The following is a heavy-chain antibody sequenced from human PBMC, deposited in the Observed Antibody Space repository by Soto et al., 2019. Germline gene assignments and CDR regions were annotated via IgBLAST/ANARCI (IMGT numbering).Heavy chain of an antibody. V-gene: IGHV3-9*01. CDR3: AKGPPAMVRGGSAPYYFDY. CDR2: ISWNSGSI. J-gene: IGHJ4*02. CDR1: GFTFDDYA. D-gene: IGHD3-10*01. Sequence: GGSLRLSCAASGFTFDDYAMHWVRQAPGKGLEWVSGISWNSGSIGYADSVKGRFTISRDNAKNSLYLQMNSLRAEDTALYYCAKGPPAMVRGGSAPYYFDYWGQGT.